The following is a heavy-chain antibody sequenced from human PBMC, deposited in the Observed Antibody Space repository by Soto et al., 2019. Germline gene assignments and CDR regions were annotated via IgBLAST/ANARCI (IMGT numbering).Heavy chain of an antibody. Sequence: SVKVSCKASGFTFADSAVQWVRQARGQSVEWIGGIIVDSGNTKSAEKFTERVSMSWDMSTSTAYMELRSLRSDDTAVYYCARDGADLYYDNGILTGRPPWNWFDPWGQGTLVTVSS. CDR1: GFTFADSA. CDR2: IIVDSGNT. J-gene: IGHJ5*02. D-gene: IGHD3-9*01. V-gene: IGHV1-58*01. CDR3: ARDGADLYYDNGILTGRPPWNWFDP.